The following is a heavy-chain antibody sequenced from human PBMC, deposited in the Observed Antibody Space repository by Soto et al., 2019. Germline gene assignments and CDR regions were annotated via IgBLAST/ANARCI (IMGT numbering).Heavy chain of an antibody. D-gene: IGHD6-6*01. J-gene: IGHJ6*02. CDR3: ARDWYSSSYYYYYYGMDV. CDR2: IKQDGSEK. V-gene: IGHV3-7*03. Sequence: GGSLRLSCAASGFTFSSYWMSWVRQAPGKGLEWVANIKQDGSEKYYVDSVKGRFTISRDNAKNSLYLQMNSLRAEDTAVYYCARDWYSSSYYYYYYGMDVWGQGTTVTVSS. CDR1: GFTFSSYW.